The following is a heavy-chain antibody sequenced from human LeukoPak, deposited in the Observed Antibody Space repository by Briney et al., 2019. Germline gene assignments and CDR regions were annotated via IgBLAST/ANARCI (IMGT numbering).Heavy chain of an antibody. V-gene: IGHV1-69*05. CDR2: ITPIFGTA. Sequence: SVKVSCKASVGTFSSYAISWVRQAPGQGLEWMGGITPIFGTANYAQKFQGRVTITTDESTSTAYMELSSLRSEDTAVYYCARDLDYYDSSGYYYYWGQGTLVTVSS. J-gene: IGHJ4*02. CDR3: ARDLDYYDSSGYYYY. D-gene: IGHD3-22*01. CDR1: VGTFSSYA.